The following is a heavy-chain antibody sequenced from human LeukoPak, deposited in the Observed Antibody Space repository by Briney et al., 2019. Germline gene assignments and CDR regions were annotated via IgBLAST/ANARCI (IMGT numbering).Heavy chain of an antibody. J-gene: IGHJ4*02. CDR2: INHSGST. V-gene: IGHV4-34*01. Sequence: SETLSLTCTVSGGSISSYYWSWIRQPPGKGLEWIGEINHSGSTNYNPSLKSRVTISVDTSKNQFSLKLSSVTAADTAVYYYARGPRSSGYYRKYDYWGQGTLVTVSS. CDR1: GGSISSYY. CDR3: ARGPRSSGYYRKYDY. D-gene: IGHD3-22*01.